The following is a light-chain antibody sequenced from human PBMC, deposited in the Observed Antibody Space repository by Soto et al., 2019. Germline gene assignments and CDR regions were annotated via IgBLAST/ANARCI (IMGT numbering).Light chain of an antibody. J-gene: IGLJ3*02. CDR3: SSYTRSSIWV. Sequence: QSALTQPASVXXXPXXXXXISCSGTTSDVGGHNFVSWFQQHPGKAPKMVIYAVDQRPSGVSIRFSGSKSGNTASLTISGLQTEDEADYYCSSYTRSSIWVFGGGTKLTVL. V-gene: IGLV2-14*01. CDR1: TSDVGGHNF. CDR2: AVD.